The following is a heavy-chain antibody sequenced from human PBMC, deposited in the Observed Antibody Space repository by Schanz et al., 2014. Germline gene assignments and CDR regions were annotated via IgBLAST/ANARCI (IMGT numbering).Heavy chain of an antibody. V-gene: IGHV1-3*04. CDR3: ASGEARVTSSGVVIVDMNV. CDR1: GYTFAGHA. CDR2: IHTGSGNT. J-gene: IGHJ6*03. Sequence: QVQLVQSGAEVKKLGASVKVSCQASGYTFAGHAVHWVRQAPGQGPEWVGWIHTGSGNTKYSQKFEGRVTITRDTSASIVYMELSSLRSEDTAVFFCASGEARVTSSGVVIVDMNVWGKGTTVIVSS. D-gene: IGHD3-3*01.